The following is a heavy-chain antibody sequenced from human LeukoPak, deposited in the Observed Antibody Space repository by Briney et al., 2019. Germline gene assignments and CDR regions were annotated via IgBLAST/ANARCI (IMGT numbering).Heavy chain of an antibody. CDR1: GYTFTGYY. Sequence: ASVTVSCTASGYTFTGYYMHWVRQAPGQGLEWMGRINPNSGGTNYAQKFQGRVTMTRDTSISTAYMELSRLRSDDTAVYYCARDGGVSSSWQFDYWGQGTLVTVSS. CDR3: ARDGGVSSSWQFDY. D-gene: IGHD6-13*01. J-gene: IGHJ4*02. V-gene: IGHV1-2*06. CDR2: INPNSGGT.